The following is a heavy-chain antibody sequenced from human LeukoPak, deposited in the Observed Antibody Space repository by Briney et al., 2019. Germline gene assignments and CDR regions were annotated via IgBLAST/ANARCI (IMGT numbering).Heavy chain of an antibody. CDR2: VKQDGSEK. J-gene: IGHJ5*02. Sequence: GGSLRLSCAASGFTFSTYWMTWVRQAPGKGLEWVANVKQDGSEKYFVDSVKGRFTISRDNANNSLYLQMNSLRAEDTAVYYCARDWYSGSWYPKNWFDPWGQGTLVTVSS. V-gene: IGHV3-7*01. D-gene: IGHD6-13*01. CDR1: GFTFSTYW. CDR3: ARDWYSGSWYPKNWFDP.